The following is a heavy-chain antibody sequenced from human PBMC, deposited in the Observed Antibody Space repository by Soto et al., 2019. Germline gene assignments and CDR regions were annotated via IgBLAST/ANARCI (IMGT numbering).Heavy chain of an antibody. CDR2: ISSNGVGT. CDR3: AKKAAPGYVDV. V-gene: IGHV3-64*01. J-gene: IGHJ6*03. D-gene: IGHD6-25*01. CDR1: GFTLSGYA. Sequence: GGSLRLSCAASGFTLSGYAMDWVRQAPGKGLEYVSGISSNGVGTYYANSVQGRFTISRDNSKNTVYLQMGSLRPEDTAVYYCAKKAAPGYVDVWGKGTTVTVSS.